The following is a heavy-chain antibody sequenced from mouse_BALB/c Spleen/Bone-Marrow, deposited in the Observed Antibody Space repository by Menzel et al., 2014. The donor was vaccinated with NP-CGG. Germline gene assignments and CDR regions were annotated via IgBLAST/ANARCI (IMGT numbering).Heavy chain of an antibody. CDR2: IWSGGST. J-gene: IGHJ2*01. CDR3: ARNPVGRNYFDY. CDR1: GFSFPNYG. V-gene: IGHV2-2*02. D-gene: IGHD4-1*01. Sequence: VKLMESGPGLVQPSQRLSITCTVSGFSFPNYGVHWVRQSPGKGLEWLGVIWSGGSTDYNAAFISRLSTSKDNSKSQVFFKMNSLQVNDTAIYYCARNPVGRNYFDYWGQGTTLTVSS.